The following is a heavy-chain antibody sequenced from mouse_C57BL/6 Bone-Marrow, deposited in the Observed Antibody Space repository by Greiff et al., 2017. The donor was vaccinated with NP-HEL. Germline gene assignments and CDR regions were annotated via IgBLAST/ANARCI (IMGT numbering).Heavy chain of an antibody. D-gene: IGHD2-1*01. Sequence: QVQLKQPGAELVKPGASVKMSCKASGYTFTSYWITWVKQRPGQGLEWIGDIYPGSGSTNYNGKFKSKATLTVDTSSSTAYMQLSSLTSEDSAVYYCARESDFYYGNLDYWGQGTTLTVSS. V-gene: IGHV1-55*01. CDR1: GYTFTSYW. CDR2: IYPGSGST. CDR3: ARESDFYYGNLDY. J-gene: IGHJ2*01.